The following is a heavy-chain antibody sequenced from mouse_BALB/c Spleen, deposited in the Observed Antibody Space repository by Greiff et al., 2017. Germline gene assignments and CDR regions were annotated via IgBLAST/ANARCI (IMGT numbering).Heavy chain of an antibody. CDR2: IYPGSGST. CDR3: TRGGYRYGYFDY. J-gene: IGHJ2*01. CDR1: GYTFTSYW. D-gene: IGHD2-14*01. V-gene: IGHV1S22*01. Sequence: LQQPGSELVRPGASVKLSCKASGYTFTSYWMHWVKQRHGQGLEWIGNIYPGSGSTNYDEKFKSKGTLTVDTSSSTAYMHLSSLTSEDSAVYYCTRGGYRYGYFDYWGQGTTLTVSS.